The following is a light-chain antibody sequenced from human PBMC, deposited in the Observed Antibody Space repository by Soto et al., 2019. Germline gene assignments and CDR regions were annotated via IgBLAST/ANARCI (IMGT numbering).Light chain of an antibody. CDR2: KAS. V-gene: IGKV1-5*03. CDR3: QQYNSYSWT. J-gene: IGKJ1*01. Sequence: DIQMTQSPSTLSASVGDRVTITCRASQSISSWLAWYQQKPGKAPKLLIHKASSLASGVPSRFSGSGSGTEFTLTISSLQPDDFATYSCQQYNSYSWTFGQGTKVEIK. CDR1: QSISSW.